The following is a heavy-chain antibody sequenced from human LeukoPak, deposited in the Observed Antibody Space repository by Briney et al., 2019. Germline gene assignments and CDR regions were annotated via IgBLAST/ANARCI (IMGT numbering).Heavy chain of an antibody. V-gene: IGHV4-34*01. CDR3: ARGRRSSGWYGY. J-gene: IGHJ4*02. D-gene: IGHD6-19*01. Sequence: SETLSLTCAVYGGSCSGYYWSWIRHPPGKGLEWIGEINHSGSTNYNPSLKSRVTISVDTSKNQFSLKLSSVTAADTAVYYCARGRRSSGWYGYWGQGTLVTVSS. CDR2: INHSGST. CDR1: GGSCSGYY.